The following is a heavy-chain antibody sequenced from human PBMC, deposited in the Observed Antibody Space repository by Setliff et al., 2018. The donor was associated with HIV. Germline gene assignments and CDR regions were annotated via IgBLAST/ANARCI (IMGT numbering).Heavy chain of an antibody. J-gene: IGHJ4*02. V-gene: IGHV3-20*04. CDR2: LNHHGGNT. CDR1: GFSFGDYA. D-gene: IGHD5-12*01. Sequence: GGSLRLSCATSGFSFGDYAMSWVRLAPGKGLEWVSGLNHHGGNTAYADSVKGRFLISRDSSKNTMYLQLDSLTAEDTAVYYCATSPPGGSSDYIWGSDYFDHWGQGALVTVSS. CDR3: ATSPPGGSSDYIWGSDYFDH.